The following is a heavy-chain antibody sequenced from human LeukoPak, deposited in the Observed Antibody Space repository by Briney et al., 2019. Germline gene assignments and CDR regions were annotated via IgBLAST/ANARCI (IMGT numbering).Heavy chain of an antibody. D-gene: IGHD2-2*01. Sequence: ASVKVSCKASGYTFTSYGISWVRQAPGQGLEWMGWINPNSGGTNYAQKFQGRVTMTRDTSISTAYMELSRLRSDDTAVYYCARDRGGIVVVPAAMGAFDIWGQGTMVTVSS. CDR2: INPNSGGT. CDR1: GYTFTSYG. V-gene: IGHV1-2*02. CDR3: ARDRGGIVVVPAAMGAFDI. J-gene: IGHJ3*02.